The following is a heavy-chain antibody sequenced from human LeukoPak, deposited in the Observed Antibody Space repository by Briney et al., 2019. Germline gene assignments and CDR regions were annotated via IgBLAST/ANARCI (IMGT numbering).Heavy chain of an antibody. CDR3: AKEATYYYDSSGYYSDY. J-gene: IGHJ4*02. CDR2: ISGSGGST. V-gene: IGHV3-23*01. Sequence: GGSLRLSCAASGFTFSSYGMSWVRQAPGKGLEWVSAISGSGGSTYYADSVKGRFTISRDNSKNTLYLQMNSLRAEDTAVYYCAKEATYYYDSSGYYSDYWGQGTLVTVSS. CDR1: GFTFSSYG. D-gene: IGHD3-22*01.